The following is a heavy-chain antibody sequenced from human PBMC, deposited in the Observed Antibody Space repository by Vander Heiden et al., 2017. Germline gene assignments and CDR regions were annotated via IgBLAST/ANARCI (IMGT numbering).Heavy chain of an antibody. CDR1: GFTCSSFA. J-gene: IGHJ5*02. D-gene: IGHD3-10*01. Sequence: QVQLVESGGGVVQPGRSLRLSCAASGFTCSSFAMHWVPQAPGRGLEWVAVISSDGTNNYYADSVKGRFTSSRDNSKNTLYLQMNSLRAEDTAVYYCARDFRLLWFGSYGGGTFDPWGQGTLVTVSS. V-gene: IGHV3-30-3*01. CDR2: ISSDGTNN. CDR3: ARDFRLLWFGSYGGGTFDP.